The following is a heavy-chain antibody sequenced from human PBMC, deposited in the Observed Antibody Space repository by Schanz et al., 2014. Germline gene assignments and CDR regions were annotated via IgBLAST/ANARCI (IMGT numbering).Heavy chain of an antibody. Sequence: QVQLQASGPGLVKPSQTLSLTCTVSGGSVSRGGDYWSWIRQHPGKGLEWIGFISYSGSTYYNPSLKSRVSIAVDTAKNQFSRSLSSATAADAAVYCCARDRGRGGGPGDIWGQGTMVTGSS. D-gene: IGHD3-10*01. J-gene: IGHJ3*02. CDR2: ISYSGST. V-gene: IGHV4-31*03. CDR3: ARDRGRGGGPGDI. CDR1: GGSVSRGGDY.